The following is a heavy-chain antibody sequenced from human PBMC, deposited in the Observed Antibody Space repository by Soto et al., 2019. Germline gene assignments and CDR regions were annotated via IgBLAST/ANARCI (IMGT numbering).Heavy chain of an antibody. CDR1: GGSISSSNW. Sequence: QVQLQESGPGLAKPSGTLSLTCAVSGGSISSSNWWSWVHQPPGKGLEWIGEIYHSGSTNYNPSLKSRVTISVDKSKNQFSLKLSSVTAADTAVYYCARLPAESYAPNYYYGMDVWGQGTTVTVSS. V-gene: IGHV4-4*02. CDR3: ARLPAESYAPNYYYGMDV. J-gene: IGHJ6*02. CDR2: IYHSGST. D-gene: IGHD3-16*01.